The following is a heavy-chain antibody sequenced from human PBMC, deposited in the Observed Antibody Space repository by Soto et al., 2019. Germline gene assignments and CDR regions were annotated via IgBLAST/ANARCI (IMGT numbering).Heavy chain of an antibody. CDR2: IYYSGST. J-gene: IGHJ5*02. CDR3: ARVVIGNTLNNIAAAFDP. V-gene: IGHV4-30-4*01. D-gene: IGHD6-13*01. Sequence: SETLSLTCTVSGGSISSGDYYWSWIRQPPGKGLEWIGYIYYSGSTYYNPSLKSRVTISVDTSKNQFSLKLSSVTAADTAVYYCARVVIGNTLNNIAAAFDPWGQGTLVTVSS. CDR1: GGSISSGDYY.